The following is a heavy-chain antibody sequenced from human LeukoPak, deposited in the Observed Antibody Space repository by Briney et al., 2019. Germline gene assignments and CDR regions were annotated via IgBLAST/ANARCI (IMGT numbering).Heavy chain of an antibody. CDR3: ARITSDNYYYYYMDV. V-gene: IGHV4-39*07. D-gene: IGHD2-2*01. Sequence: SQTLSLTCTVSGGSISSASYYWAWIRQPPGKGLEWIGSGYHIGSPYYNPALKSRVTISVDTSTNQFSLKLSSVTAADTAVYYCARITSDNYYYYYMDVWGKGTTVTVSS. CDR2: GYHIGSP. CDR1: GGSISSASYY. J-gene: IGHJ6*03.